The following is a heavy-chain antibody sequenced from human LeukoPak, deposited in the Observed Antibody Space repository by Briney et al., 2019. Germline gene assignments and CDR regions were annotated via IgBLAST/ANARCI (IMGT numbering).Heavy chain of an antibody. CDR2: ISSSGSTI. J-gene: IGHJ4*02. Sequence: PGGSLRLSCEASGFTFSSYSINWVRQAPGEGLKWVSYISSSGSTIYYADSVKGRFTISRDNAKNSLYLQMNSLRAEDTAVYYCARDQSITGTSDFDYWGQGTLVTVSS. V-gene: IGHV3-48*01. CDR1: GFTFSSYS. CDR3: ARDQSITGTSDFDY. D-gene: IGHD1-20*01.